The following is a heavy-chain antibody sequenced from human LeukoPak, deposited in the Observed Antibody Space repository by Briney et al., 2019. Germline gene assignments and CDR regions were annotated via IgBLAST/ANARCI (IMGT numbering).Heavy chain of an antibody. V-gene: IGHV4-59*01. Sequence: SETLSLTCTVSGGSISSYYWSWIRQPPGMGLEWIGYIYYSGSTNYNPSLKSRVTISVDTSKNQFSLKLSSVTAADTAVYYCAREENAVFDYWGQGTLVTVSS. CDR2: IYYSGST. D-gene: IGHD2-2*01. CDR3: AREENAVFDY. CDR1: GGSISSYY. J-gene: IGHJ4*02.